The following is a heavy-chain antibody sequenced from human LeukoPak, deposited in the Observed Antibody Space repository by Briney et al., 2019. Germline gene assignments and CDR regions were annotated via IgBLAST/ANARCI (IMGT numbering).Heavy chain of an antibody. Sequence: GGSLRLSCAASGFTFDGYAMHWVRQAPGKGLEWVSGISWNSGSIGYADSVKGRFTISRDNAKNSLYLQMNSLRAEDTAVYYRARDSGLWFGELGAFDIWGQGTMVTVSS. D-gene: IGHD3-10*01. CDR3: ARDSGLWFGELGAFDI. V-gene: IGHV3-9*01. CDR1: GFTFDGYA. CDR2: ISWNSGSI. J-gene: IGHJ3*02.